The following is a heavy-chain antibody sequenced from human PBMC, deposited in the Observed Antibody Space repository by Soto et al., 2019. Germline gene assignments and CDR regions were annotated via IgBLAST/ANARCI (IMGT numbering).Heavy chain of an antibody. CDR3: AALSTFRHYYYMDV. J-gene: IGHJ6*03. CDR2: IVVGSGNT. Sequence: ASVKVSCKASGFTFTSSAMQWVRQARGQRLEWIGWIVVGSGNTNYAQKFQERVTITRDMSTSTAYMELSSLRSEDTAVYYCAALSTFRHYYYMDVWGKGTTVTVSS. D-gene: IGHD3-16*01. V-gene: IGHV1-58*02. CDR1: GFTFTSSA.